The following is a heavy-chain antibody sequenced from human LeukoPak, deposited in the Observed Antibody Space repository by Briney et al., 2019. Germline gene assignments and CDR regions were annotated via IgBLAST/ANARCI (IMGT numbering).Heavy chain of an antibody. D-gene: IGHD6-6*01. CDR1: GGSISRSGYY. CDR2: IYYSGST. Sequence: SETLSLTCTVSGGSISRSGYYWSWIRQHPGKGLEWIGYIYYSGSTYYNPSLKSRVTISVDTSKNQFSLKLSSVTAEDTAVYYCARDLRSSSSSGINYYGMDVWGQGTTVTVSS. J-gene: IGHJ6*02. CDR3: ARDLRSSSSSGINYYGMDV. V-gene: IGHV4-31*03.